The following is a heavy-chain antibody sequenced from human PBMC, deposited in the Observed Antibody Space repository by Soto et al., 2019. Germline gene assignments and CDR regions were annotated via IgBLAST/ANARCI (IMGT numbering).Heavy chain of an antibody. V-gene: IGHV3-7*03. Sequence: QAGGSLRLSCVTYGLTFTDYWMSWVRQAPGKGLEWVANIKQDESEKNYLDSVKGRFTISRDNAKNSLYLQMNSLRAEDTAVYYCASDRFRGTYYLRGVTYFFEEWGQGAPVTAPQ. J-gene: IGHJ4*02. CDR3: ASDRFRGTYYLRGVTYFFEE. D-gene: IGHD1-26*01. CDR2: IKQDESEK. CDR1: GLTFTDYW.